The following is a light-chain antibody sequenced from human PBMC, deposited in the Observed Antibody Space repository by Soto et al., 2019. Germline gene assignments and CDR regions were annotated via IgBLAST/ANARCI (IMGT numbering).Light chain of an antibody. V-gene: IGLV2-14*01. CDR2: DVS. CDR1: SSDVGGYNY. J-gene: IGLJ1*01. Sequence: QSVLTQPASVSGSPGQSITISCTGTSSDVGGYNYVSWYQQLPGKAPKLLVYDVSNRPSGIPDRFSGSKSGTSASLGITGLQTGDEANYYCATWDRSLSVGVFGTGTKVTVL. CDR3: ATWDRSLSVGV.